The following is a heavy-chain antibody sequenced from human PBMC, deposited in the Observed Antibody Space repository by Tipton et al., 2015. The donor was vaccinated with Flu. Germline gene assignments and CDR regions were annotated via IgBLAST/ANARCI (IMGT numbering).Heavy chain of an antibody. CDR1: GFTFDSYA. CDR2: ISWNSDI. CDR3: AKNNEPRSYKYGMDV. D-gene: IGHD1-14*01. Sequence: SLRLSCAASGFTFDSYAMHWVRQAPGKGLEWVSGISWNSDIDYADSVKGRFTISRDDARNSLYLQMNSLRVEDTAFYYCAKNNEPRSYKYGMDVWGQGTTVTVSS. V-gene: IGHV3-9*01. J-gene: IGHJ6*02.